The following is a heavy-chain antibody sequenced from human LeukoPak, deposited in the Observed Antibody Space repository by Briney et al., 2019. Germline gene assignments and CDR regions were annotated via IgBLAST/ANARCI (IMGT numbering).Heavy chain of an antibody. CDR3: AKDLTVVTYSANDAFDI. D-gene: IGHD4-23*01. V-gene: IGHV3-74*01. J-gene: IGHJ3*02. Sequence: PGGSLRLSCAASGFTFSSYWMHWVRQAPGKGLVWVSRLDTDGSNTGYADSVKGRFTISRDNAKNTLYLQMNSLRAEDTAVYYCAKDLTVVTYSANDAFDIWGQGTMVTVSS. CDR2: LDTDGSNT. CDR1: GFTFSSYW.